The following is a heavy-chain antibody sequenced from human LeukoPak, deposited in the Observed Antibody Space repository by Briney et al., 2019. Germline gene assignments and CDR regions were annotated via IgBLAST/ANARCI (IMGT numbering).Heavy chain of an antibody. CDR1: GYTFTGYY. CDR2: INPNSGGT. D-gene: IGHD2-2*01. CDR3: ARERPVVGYCCSTSCPRWFDP. J-gene: IGHJ5*02. V-gene: IGHV1-2*04. Sequence: ASVKVSCKASGYTFTGYYMHWVRQAPGQGLEWMGWINPNSGGTNYAQKFQGWVTMTRDTSISTAYMELSRLRSDDTAVYYCARERPVVGYCCSTSCPRWFDPWGQGTLVTVSS.